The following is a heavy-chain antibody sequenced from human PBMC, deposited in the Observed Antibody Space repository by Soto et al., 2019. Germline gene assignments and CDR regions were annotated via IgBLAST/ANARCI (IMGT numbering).Heavy chain of an antibody. CDR2: IYYSGST. CDR3: ARMQFLEWFLPYYYYGMDV. D-gene: IGHD3-3*01. CDR1: GGSISSSSYY. V-gene: IGHV4-39*01. J-gene: IGHJ6*02. Sequence: PSETLSLTCTVSGGSISSSSYYWGWIRQPPGKGLEWIGSIYYSGSTYYNPSLKSRVTISVDTSKNQFSLKLSSVTAADTAVYYCARMQFLEWFLPYYYYGMDVWGQGTTVT.